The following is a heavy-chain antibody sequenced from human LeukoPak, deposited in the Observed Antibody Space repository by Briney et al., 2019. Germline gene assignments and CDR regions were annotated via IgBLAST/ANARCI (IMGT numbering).Heavy chain of an antibody. CDR3: ARYPLGYSSSTSCYGGYFDY. CDR1: GGSFSGYY. Sequence: SETLSLTCAVYGGSFSGYYWSWIRQPPGKGLEWIGEINHSGSTNYNPSLKSRVTISVDTSKNQFSLKLSSVTAADTAVYYCARYPLGYSSSTSCYGGYFDYWGQGTLVTVSS. J-gene: IGHJ4*02. D-gene: IGHD2-2*01. V-gene: IGHV4-34*01. CDR2: INHSGST.